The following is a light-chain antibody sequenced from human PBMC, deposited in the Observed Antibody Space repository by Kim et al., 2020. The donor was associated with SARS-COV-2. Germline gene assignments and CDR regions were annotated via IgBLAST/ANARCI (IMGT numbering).Light chain of an antibody. J-gene: IGKJ1*01. CDR3: QQYYATPVE. CDR2: WAS. Sequence: DIVMTQSPDSLAVSLGERATINCKSSQSLFYTSNNKNSLAWYQQKPGQPPKLLIYWASSRESGVPDRFSGSGSGTDFTLTISNLQAADVAVYYCQQYYATPVEFGQGTKVEIK. V-gene: IGKV4-1*01. CDR1: QSLFYTSNNKNS.